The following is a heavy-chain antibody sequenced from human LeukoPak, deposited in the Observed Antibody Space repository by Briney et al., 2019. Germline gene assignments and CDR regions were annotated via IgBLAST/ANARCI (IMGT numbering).Heavy chain of an antibody. Sequence: SETLSLPCTVSGDSITSSSYYWGWIRQPPGKGLEWIGTMYYTGTIYYNPSLKSRVTISVDTSKNQFSLSLSSVTAADTAVYYCARPIRNWGQGTLVIVSS. CDR3: ARPIRN. CDR1: GDSITSSSYY. V-gene: IGHV4-39*07. CDR2: MYYTGTI. J-gene: IGHJ4*02.